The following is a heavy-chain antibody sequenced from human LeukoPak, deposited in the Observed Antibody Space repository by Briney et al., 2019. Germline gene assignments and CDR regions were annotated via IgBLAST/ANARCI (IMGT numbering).Heavy chain of an antibody. CDR1: RGTFSSYA. CDR3: ARAQGQGLGYYYYMDV. Sequence: SVTVSCKASRGTFSSYAIRWVRQAPGQPLEWIGGIIHIFGTANYAQKSQGRVTITADKTTSTAHIDLRSESCERRAVYCCARAQGQGLGYYYYMDVWGKGTTVTVSS. J-gene: IGHJ6*03. D-gene: IGHD3-16*01. V-gene: IGHV1-69*06. CDR2: IIHIFGTA.